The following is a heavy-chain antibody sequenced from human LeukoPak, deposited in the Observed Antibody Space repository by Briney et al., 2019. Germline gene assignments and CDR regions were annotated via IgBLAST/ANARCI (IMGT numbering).Heavy chain of an antibody. D-gene: IGHD3-22*01. Sequence: GGSLRLSCAASGLAFSSYAMSWVRQAPGKGLDWVSAISGSGGSTYYADSVKGRFTISRDNSKNTLYLQMNSLRAEDTAVYYCAKNIMGITMIVLRGMDVWGQGTTVTVSS. V-gene: IGHV3-23*01. CDR1: GLAFSSYA. CDR2: ISGSGGST. CDR3: AKNIMGITMIVLRGMDV. J-gene: IGHJ6*02.